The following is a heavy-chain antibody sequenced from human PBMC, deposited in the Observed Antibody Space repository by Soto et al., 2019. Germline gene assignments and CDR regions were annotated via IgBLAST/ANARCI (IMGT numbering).Heavy chain of an antibody. Sequence: GGSLRLSCAASGFSFRDHSMNWVRQAPGKGLEWISYIRGTTTISYADSVKGRFTISRDNAENSLYLQMNSLRDEDTAVYYCARDLSWAFDHWGQGALVTVSS. J-gene: IGHJ4*02. D-gene: IGHD6-13*01. CDR1: GFSFRDHS. V-gene: IGHV3-48*02. CDR2: IRGTTTI. CDR3: ARDLSWAFDH.